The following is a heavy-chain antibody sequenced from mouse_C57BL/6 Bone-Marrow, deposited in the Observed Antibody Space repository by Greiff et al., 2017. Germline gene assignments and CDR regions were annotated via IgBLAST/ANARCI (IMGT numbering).Heavy chain of an antibody. CDR1: GYTFTDYN. Sequence: VQLQQSGPELVKPGASVTMSCKASGYTFTDYNMHWVKQSHGKSLEWIGYINPNNGGTSYNQKFKGKATLTVNKSSSTAYMELRRLTSEDSAVYYCAREGIYYGRSHYWYCDVWGTGTTVTVSS. V-gene: IGHV1-22*01. D-gene: IGHD1-1*01. J-gene: IGHJ1*03. CDR3: AREGIYYGRSHYWYCDV. CDR2: INPNNGGT.